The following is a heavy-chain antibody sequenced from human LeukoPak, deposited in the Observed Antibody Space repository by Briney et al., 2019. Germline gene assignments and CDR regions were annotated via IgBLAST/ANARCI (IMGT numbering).Heavy chain of an antibody. CDR1: GGSFSGYY. Sequence: SETLSLTCAVYGGSFSGYYWSWIRQPPGKGLEWIGEINHSGSTNYNPSLKSRVTISVDKSKNQFSLKLSSVTAADTAVYYCARGYNPYSSSWYLDYWGQGTLVTVSS. D-gene: IGHD6-13*01. CDR3: ARGYNPYSSSWYLDY. J-gene: IGHJ4*02. V-gene: IGHV4-34*01. CDR2: INHSGST.